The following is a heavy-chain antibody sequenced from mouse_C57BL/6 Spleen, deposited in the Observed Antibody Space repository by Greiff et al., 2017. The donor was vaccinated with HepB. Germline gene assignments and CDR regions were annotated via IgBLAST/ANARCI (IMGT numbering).Heavy chain of an antibody. CDR3: ARIKKIVATDFDY. V-gene: IGHV1S81*02. D-gene: IGHD1-1*01. CDR1: GYTFTSYW. J-gene: IGHJ2*01. Sequence: QVQLQQPGAELVKAGASVKMSCKASGYTFTSYWMHWVKQRLGQGLEWFAETNPTNGRTYYNEKFKSKATLTVDISSSTAYMLLRGPTFEDSAVYDSARIKKIVATDFDYWGQGTTLTVTS. CDR2: TNPTNGRT.